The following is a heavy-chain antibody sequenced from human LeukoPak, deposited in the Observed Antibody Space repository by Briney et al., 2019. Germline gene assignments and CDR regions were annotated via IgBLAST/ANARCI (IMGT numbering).Heavy chain of an antibody. D-gene: IGHD3-10*01. Sequence: ASVKVSCKASGYTFTSYYMHWVRQAPGQGLEWMGIINPSGGSTSYAQKFQGRVTITRDTSTSTAYLELRSLRSDDTAVYYCARPRGYGSGHDAFDIWGQGTMVTVSS. J-gene: IGHJ3*02. CDR2: INPSGGST. CDR1: GYTFTSYY. V-gene: IGHV1-46*01. CDR3: ARPRGYGSGHDAFDI.